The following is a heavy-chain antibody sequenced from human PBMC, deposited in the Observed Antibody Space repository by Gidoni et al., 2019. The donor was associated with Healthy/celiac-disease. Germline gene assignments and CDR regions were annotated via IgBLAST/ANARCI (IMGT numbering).Heavy chain of an antibody. D-gene: IGHD3-22*01. J-gene: IGHJ4*02. CDR3: AADSSSGY. Sequence: FSSYSMNWVRQAPGKGLEWVSSISSSSSYIYYADSVKGRFTISRDNAKNSLYLQMNSLRAEDTAVYYCAADSSSGYWGQGTLVTVSS. CDR1: FSSYS. V-gene: IGHV3-21*01. CDR2: ISSSSSYI.